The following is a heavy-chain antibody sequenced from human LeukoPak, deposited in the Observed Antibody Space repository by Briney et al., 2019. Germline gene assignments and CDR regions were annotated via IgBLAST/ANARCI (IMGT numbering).Heavy chain of an antibody. Sequence: GGSLRLSCAASGFTFSSYDMSWVRQAPGEGLEWVSSISSGSTYIYYADSVKGRFTISRDNAENSLFLQMNGLRAEDTAVYYCARDPSVAGTACCFDYWGQGILVTVSS. V-gene: IGHV3-21*01. CDR3: ARDPSVAGTACCFDY. CDR1: GFTFSSYD. CDR2: ISSGSTYI. D-gene: IGHD6-19*01. J-gene: IGHJ4*02.